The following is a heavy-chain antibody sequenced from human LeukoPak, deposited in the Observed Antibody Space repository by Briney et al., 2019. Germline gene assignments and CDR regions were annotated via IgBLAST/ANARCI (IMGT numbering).Heavy chain of an antibody. D-gene: IGHD3-10*01. V-gene: IGHV3-23*01. CDR1: GFTFSSYA. CDR3: AKSGGLSGSGRLAMDV. J-gene: IGHJ6*02. CDR2: ISGSGGST. Sequence: PGGSLRLSCADSGFTFSSYAMSWVRQAPGKGLEWVSGISGSGGSTYYADSVKGRFTSSRDNSNDTLYVQMNSLRVEDTAVYYCAKSGGLSGSGRLAMDVWGQGTTVTVSS.